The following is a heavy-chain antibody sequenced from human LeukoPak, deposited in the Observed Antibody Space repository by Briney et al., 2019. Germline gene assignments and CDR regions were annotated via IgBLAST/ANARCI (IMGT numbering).Heavy chain of an antibody. D-gene: IGHD6-13*01. V-gene: IGHV3-23*01. J-gene: IGHJ1*01. CDR3: AKVYSSSWGPSYHPGYFQH. CDR1: GFTFSSYT. Sequence: GGSLRLSCAASGFTFSSYTLNWVRQAPGKGLEWVSAISGSGVGTYYADSVKGRFTISRDNSKNTLYLQMNSLRAEDTAVYYCAKVYSSSWGPSYHPGYFQHWGQGTLVTVSS. CDR2: ISGSGVGT.